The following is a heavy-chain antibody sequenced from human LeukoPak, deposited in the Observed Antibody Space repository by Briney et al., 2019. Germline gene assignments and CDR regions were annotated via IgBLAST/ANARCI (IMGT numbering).Heavy chain of an antibody. CDR1: GGSIRSYY. D-gene: IGHD3-22*01. V-gene: IGHV4-59*12. CDR2: IYYSGST. Sequence: PSETLSLTCTVSGGSIRSYYWSWIRQPPGKGLEWIGYIYYSGSTNYDPSLKSRVTISVDTSKNQFSLKLSSVTAADTAVYYCARAGKEYYYDSSGYYPLDYWGQGTLVTVSS. CDR3: ARAGKEYYYDSSGYYPLDY. J-gene: IGHJ4*02.